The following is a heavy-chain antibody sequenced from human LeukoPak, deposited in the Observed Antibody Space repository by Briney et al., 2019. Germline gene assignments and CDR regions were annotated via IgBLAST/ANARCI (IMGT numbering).Heavy chain of an antibody. Sequence: GGSLRLSCAASGFTFSSYHMNWVRQAPGKGLEWVSSIGSSGSYIYYADSLTGRFTISRDNAKNSLYPQMNSLRAEDTAMYYCARRATTERGHSYGLDFWGQGTLVTVSS. CDR3: ARRATTERGHSYGLDF. D-gene: IGHD5-18*01. CDR1: GFTFSSYH. V-gene: IGHV3-21*01. J-gene: IGHJ4*02. CDR2: IGSSGSYI.